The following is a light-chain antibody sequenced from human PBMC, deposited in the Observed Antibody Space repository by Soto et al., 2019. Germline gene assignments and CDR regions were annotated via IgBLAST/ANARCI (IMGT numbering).Light chain of an antibody. Sequence: EIVMTQSPATLSVCPGERANLSCSASQSVRTNLAWYQHKPGQSPRXXIYGASNRATGFPARFSASGSGTEFTLTINGLQSEDFAVYYCQQYNDNWPTFGQGTKV. CDR2: GAS. V-gene: IGKV3-15*01. CDR3: QQYNDNWPT. CDR1: QSVRTN. J-gene: IGKJ1*01.